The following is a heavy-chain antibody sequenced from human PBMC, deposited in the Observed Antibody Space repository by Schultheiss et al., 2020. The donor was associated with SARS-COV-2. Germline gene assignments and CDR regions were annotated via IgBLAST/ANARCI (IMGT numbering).Heavy chain of an antibody. CDR3: TRKTKYSSGCVAIDY. Sequence: GGSLRLSCTASGFTFGDYAMSWFRQAPGKGLEWVGFIRSKAYGGTTEYAASVKGRFTISRDDFKSIAYLQMNSLKTEDTAVYYCTRKTKYSSGCVAIDYWGQGTLVTVSS. J-gene: IGHJ4*02. CDR2: IRSKAYGGTT. V-gene: IGHV3-49*03. D-gene: IGHD6-19*01. CDR1: GFTFGDYA.